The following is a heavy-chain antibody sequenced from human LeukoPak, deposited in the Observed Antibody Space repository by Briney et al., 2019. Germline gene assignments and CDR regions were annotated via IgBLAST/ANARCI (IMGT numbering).Heavy chain of an antibody. CDR2: ITWNSGSI. J-gene: IGHJ4*02. Sequence: PGRSLRLSCAASGFTFHNYAMHWVRQAPGKGLEWVSDITWNSGSIGYADSVKGRFTISRDNAKSSLYLQMNSLRAEDMALYYCARGNDYGDYVLDYWGQGTLVTVSS. D-gene: IGHD4-17*01. CDR3: ARGNDYGDYVLDY. CDR1: GFTFHNYA. V-gene: IGHV3-9*03.